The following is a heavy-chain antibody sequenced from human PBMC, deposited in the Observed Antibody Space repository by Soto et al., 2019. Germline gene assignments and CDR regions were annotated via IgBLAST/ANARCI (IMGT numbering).Heavy chain of an antibody. D-gene: IGHD5-12*01. V-gene: IGHV4-39*01. CDR1: GRSISEINSY. J-gene: IGHJ5*02. Sequence: SETLSLTCSVSGRSISEINSYWGWIRQTPGEGLEWIGTIHHTGSTYYNPSLKSRVIISLDTSKNQFSLKLSSVTAADTALYYCARPEGGYGSGHSWFDPWGQGTRVTVSS. CDR2: IHHTGST. CDR3: ARPEGGYGSGHSWFDP.